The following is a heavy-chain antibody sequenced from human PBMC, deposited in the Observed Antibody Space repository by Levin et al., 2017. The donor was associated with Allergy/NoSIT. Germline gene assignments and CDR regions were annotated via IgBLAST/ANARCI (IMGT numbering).Heavy chain of an antibody. Sequence: GESLKISCAASGFTFSDYYMSWIRQAPGKGLEWVSYISSSGSTIYYADSVKGRFTISRDNAKNSLYLQMNSLRAEDTAVYYCAREGSGWYEGDFQHWGQGTLVTVSS. V-gene: IGHV3-11*01. J-gene: IGHJ1*01. CDR1: GFTFSDYY. D-gene: IGHD6-19*01. CDR3: AREGSGWYEGDFQH. CDR2: ISSSGSTI.